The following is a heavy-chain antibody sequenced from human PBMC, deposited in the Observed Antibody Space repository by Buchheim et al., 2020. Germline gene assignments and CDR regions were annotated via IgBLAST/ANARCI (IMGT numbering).Heavy chain of an antibody. D-gene: IGHD4-11*01. V-gene: IGHV4-39*01. J-gene: IGHJ4*02. Sequence: QLQLQESGPGLEKPSETLSLTCTVSGGSISSSSYYWGWIRQPPGKGLEWIATIYYTGNNYYNPSLKSRVTISVDQSTNQFSLKLISVTAADTAVYYCASKASNAGFWGPGTL. CDR1: GGSISSSSYY. CDR2: IYYTGNN. CDR3: ASKASNAGF.